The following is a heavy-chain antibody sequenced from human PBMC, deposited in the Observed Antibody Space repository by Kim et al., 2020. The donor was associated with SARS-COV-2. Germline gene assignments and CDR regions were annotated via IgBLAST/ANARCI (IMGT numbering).Heavy chain of an antibody. V-gene: IGHV4-34*01. CDR2: INHSGST. CDR1: GGSFSGYY. CDR3: ARGVEIAAAGLLIPYYYYGMDV. Sequence: SETLSLTCAVYGGSFSGYYWSWIRQPPGKGLEWIGEINHSGSTNYNASLKSRVTISVDTSKNQFSLKLSSVTAADTAVYYCARGVEIAAAGLLIPYYYYGMDVWGQGTTVTVSS. D-gene: IGHD6-13*01. J-gene: IGHJ6*02.